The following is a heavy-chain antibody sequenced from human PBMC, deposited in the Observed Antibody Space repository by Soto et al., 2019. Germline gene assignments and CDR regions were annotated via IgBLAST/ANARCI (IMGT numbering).Heavy chain of an antibody. CDR3: AKSYSSNWYDYFDY. Sequence: EVQLLESGGGLVQPGGSLRLSCAASEFTFSTYAMSWVRQAPGKGLEWVSAISGSGDTTYYADSVKGRFTISRDTSKNTLFLQMTSLRAEDTALYYCAKSYSSNWYDYFDYWGQGTLVTVSS. D-gene: IGHD6-13*01. CDR2: ISGSGDTT. CDR1: EFTFSTYA. V-gene: IGHV3-23*01. J-gene: IGHJ4*02.